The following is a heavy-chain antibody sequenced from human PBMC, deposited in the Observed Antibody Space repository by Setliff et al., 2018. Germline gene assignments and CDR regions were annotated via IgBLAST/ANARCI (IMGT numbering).Heavy chain of an antibody. D-gene: IGHD3-3*01. CDR2: ISGSASST. CDR3: ARDKLRFLENWFDP. Sequence: PGGSLRLSCAASGFTFSNYAMGWVRQAPGEGLEWVSSISGSASSTYYADSVKGRFTISRDHAKNSLYLQMNSLRAEDTAVYYCARDKLRFLENWFDPWGQGTLVTVSS. CDR1: GFTFSNYA. V-gene: IGHV3-23*01. J-gene: IGHJ5*02.